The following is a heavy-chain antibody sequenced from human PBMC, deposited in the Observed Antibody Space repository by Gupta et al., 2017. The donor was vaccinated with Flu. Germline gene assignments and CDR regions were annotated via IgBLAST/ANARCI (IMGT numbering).Heavy chain of an antibody. CDR3: ARGTYSSSWSSNFDK. V-gene: IGHV4-34*13. CDR2: INRSGST. CDR1: SSYY. D-gene: IGHD6-13*01. Sequence: SSYYWSWIRQPPGKRLEWIGEINRSGSTTYNPSLKSRVTISVDTSKSQFSLNLSSVTAADTAVYYWARGTYSSSWSSNFDKWGQGTLVTISS. J-gene: IGHJ4*02.